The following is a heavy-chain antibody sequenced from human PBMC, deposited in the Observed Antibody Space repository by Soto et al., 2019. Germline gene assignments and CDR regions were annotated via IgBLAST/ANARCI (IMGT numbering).Heavy chain of an antibody. CDR2: INPNGGDA. V-gene: IGHV1-46*01. Sequence: ASVKVSCKGCGYTFTYYHVHGVRQAPGQGLEGMGIINPNGGDATYAQKFQGRVTMTRDTSTNTVYMEVSSLRSEDTAVYYCARVAYSYGLLFYLDYWGQGTPVTVSS. J-gene: IGHJ4*02. D-gene: IGHD5-18*01. CDR3: ARVAYSYGLLFYLDY. CDR1: GYTFTYYH.